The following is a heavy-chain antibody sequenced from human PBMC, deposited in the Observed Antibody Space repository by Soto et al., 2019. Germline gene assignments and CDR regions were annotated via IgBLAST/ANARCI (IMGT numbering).Heavy chain of an antibody. CDR1: GASISSNHYF. CDR2: LSYNGGT. CDR3: VRQDYYETSV. J-gene: IGHJ4*02. Sequence: SETLSLTCTVSGASISSNHYFWDWIRQPPGEGLEWIGSLSYNGGTDYNPSLKSRVSISGHSSTNQFSLSLRLTSSTAADTAVYYCVRQDYYETSVWGQGTLVTVS. V-gene: IGHV4-39*01. D-gene: IGHD3-22*01.